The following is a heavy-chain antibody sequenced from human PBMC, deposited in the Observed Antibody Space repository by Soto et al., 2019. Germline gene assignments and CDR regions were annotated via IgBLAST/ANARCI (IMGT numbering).Heavy chain of an antibody. D-gene: IGHD6-13*01. J-gene: IGHJ4*02. CDR2: ISYDGSNK. Sequence: GGSLRLSCAASGFTFSSYAMHWVRQAPGKGLEWVAVISYDGSNKYYADSVKGRFTISRDNSKNTLYLQMNSLRAEDTAVYYFARAIAPRPSSSWYGFDYWGQGTLVTVSS. CDR1: GFTFSSYA. CDR3: ARAIAPRPSSSWYGFDY. V-gene: IGHV3-30-3*01.